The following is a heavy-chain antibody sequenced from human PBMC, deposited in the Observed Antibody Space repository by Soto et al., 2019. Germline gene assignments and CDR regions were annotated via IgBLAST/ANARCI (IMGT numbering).Heavy chain of an antibody. Sequence: SETLSLTCPVSGDSVTSDRYYRTWIRQPPGKGLEWIGEINHSGSTNYNPSLKSRVTISVDTSKNQFSLKLSSVTAADTAVYYCARSRQWLVHDAFDIWGQGTMVTVSS. CDR3: ARSRQWLVHDAFDI. CDR1: GDSVTSDRYY. CDR2: INHSGST. D-gene: IGHD6-19*01. V-gene: IGHV4-34*01. J-gene: IGHJ3*02.